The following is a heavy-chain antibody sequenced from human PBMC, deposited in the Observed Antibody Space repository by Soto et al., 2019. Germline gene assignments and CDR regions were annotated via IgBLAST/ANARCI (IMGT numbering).Heavy chain of an antibody. D-gene: IGHD4-17*01. V-gene: IGHV1-69*06. Sequence: RASVKVSCKASGGTFSSYAISWVRQAPGQGLEWMGGIIPIFGTANYAQKFQGRVTITADKSTSTDYMELSSLRSEDTAVYYCASKFRNEYGEGLKGFDYWGQGTLVTVSS. CDR1: GGTFSSYA. J-gene: IGHJ4*02. CDR2: IIPIFGTA. CDR3: ASKFRNEYGEGLKGFDY.